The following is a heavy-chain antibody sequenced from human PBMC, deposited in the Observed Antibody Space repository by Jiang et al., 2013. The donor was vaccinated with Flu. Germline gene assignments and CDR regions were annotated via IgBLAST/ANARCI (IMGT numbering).Heavy chain of an antibody. V-gene: IGHV4-59*01. D-gene: IGHD3-10*01. CDR2: IYSSGST. CDR3: ARDYYGSGSYFDF. J-gene: IGHJ4*02. Sequence: GLVKPSETLSLTCTVSGGSISSYYWNWIRQPPGKGLEWIGYIYSSGSTNYNPSLKSRVTISVDRSKNQFSLKLKSVTVADTAVYYCARDYYGSGSYFDFWGQGTLVTVSA. CDR1: GGSISSYY.